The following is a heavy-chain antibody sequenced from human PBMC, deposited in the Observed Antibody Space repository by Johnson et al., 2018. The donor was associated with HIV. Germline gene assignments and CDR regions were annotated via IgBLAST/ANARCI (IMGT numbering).Heavy chain of an antibody. CDR1: GFTFSNFV. CDR2: ISYDGANK. D-gene: IGHD2-21*02. V-gene: IGHV3-30-3*01. J-gene: IGHJ3*01. CDR3: AKVGHCGGDCNFEVHEDAFDV. Sequence: QMQLVESGGGVVQPGRSLRLSCEASGFTFSNFVMHWVRQAPGKGLEWLTSISYDGANKYYADSVRGRFPISRDNSRNTLFLQMNSLRVEDTAVYYCAKVGHCGGDCNFEVHEDAFDVWGQGTMVTVSS.